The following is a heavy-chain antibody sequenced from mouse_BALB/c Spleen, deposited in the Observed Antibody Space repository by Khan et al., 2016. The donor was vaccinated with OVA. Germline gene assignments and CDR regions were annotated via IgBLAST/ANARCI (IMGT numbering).Heavy chain of an antibody. Sequence: QVQLQQSGAELAKPGASVKMSCKASGYTFINYWILWVKQRPGQGLEWIGYINPSTGYTEYNQNFKDKATLNADKSSSTAYMQLSSLTSEDSAVYYYARRGLRWDYDYWGQGTTLTVSS. CDR2: INPSTGYT. J-gene: IGHJ2*01. CDR1: GYTFINYW. D-gene: IGHD1-1*01. V-gene: IGHV1-7*01. CDR3: ARRGLRWDYDY.